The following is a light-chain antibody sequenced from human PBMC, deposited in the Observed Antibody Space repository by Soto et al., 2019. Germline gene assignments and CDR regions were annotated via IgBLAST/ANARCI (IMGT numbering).Light chain of an antibody. J-gene: IGKJ1*01. CDR2: GAS. CDR1: QSINGN. CDR3: QQYVDSRT. V-gene: IGKV3-20*01. Sequence: EIMMTQSQGTLSASPGEGATLSCRASQSINGNLAWYQQNPGQPPSLLIYGASSRATGIPDRFSGSGSGTDFTLTISRLEPEDFAVYYCQQYVDSRTFGQGTKVDIK.